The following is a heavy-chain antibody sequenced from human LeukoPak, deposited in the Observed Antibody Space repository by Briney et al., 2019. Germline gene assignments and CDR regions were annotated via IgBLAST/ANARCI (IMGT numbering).Heavy chain of an antibody. J-gene: IGHJ4*02. Sequence: HTGGSLRLSCAVSGITLSNYGMSWVRQAPGKGLEWVACISGSGGRTNYADAVKGRFTISRDNAKNTLFLQMNSLRVEDTAVYFCAKRGVVIRVILVGFHKEAYYFDSWGQGALVTVSS. V-gene: IGHV3-23*01. CDR1: GITLSNYG. CDR3: AKRGVVIRVILVGFHKEAYYFDS. D-gene: IGHD3-22*01. CDR2: ISGSGGRT.